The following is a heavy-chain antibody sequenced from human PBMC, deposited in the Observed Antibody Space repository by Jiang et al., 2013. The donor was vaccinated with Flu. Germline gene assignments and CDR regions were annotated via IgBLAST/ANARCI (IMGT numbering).Heavy chain of an antibody. V-gene: IGHV3-30*02. D-gene: IGHD2-2*01. Sequence: VVQPGGSLRLSCAASGFSFSYYGMYWVRQAPGKGLEWVASIWHDGSNRYYADSVKGRFTISRDNSKNTLYVQMNSLRAEDTAVYYCATLRGSTYDSYLMDYWGQGTLVSVSS. CDR2: IWHDGSNR. CDR3: ATLRGSTYDSYLMDY. J-gene: IGHJ4*02. CDR1: GFSFSYYG.